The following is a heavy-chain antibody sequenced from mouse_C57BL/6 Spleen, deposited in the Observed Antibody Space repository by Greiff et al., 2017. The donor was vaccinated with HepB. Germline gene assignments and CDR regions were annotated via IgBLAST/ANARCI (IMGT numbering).Heavy chain of an antibody. J-gene: IGHJ4*01. CDR3: ARFDYLLYYYAMDY. V-gene: IGHV1-39*01. CDR1: GYSFTDYN. CDR2: INPNYGTT. Sequence: EVKLQESGPELVKPGASVKISCKASGYSFTDYNMNWVKQSNGKSLEWIGVINPNYGTTSYNQKFKGKATLTVDQSSSTAYMQLNSLTSEDSAVYYCARFDYLLYYYAMDYWGQGTSVTVSS. D-gene: IGHD2-4*01.